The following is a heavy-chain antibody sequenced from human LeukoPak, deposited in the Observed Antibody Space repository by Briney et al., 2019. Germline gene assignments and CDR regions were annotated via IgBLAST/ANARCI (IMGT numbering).Heavy chain of an antibody. CDR2: IYTSGST. J-gene: IGHJ4*01. D-gene: IGHD2-2*01. CDR3: ARGPDIVVVPAAPYYDY. Sequence: SETLSLTCTVSGGSISSYYWSWIRQHAGKGLEWIGPIYTSGSTNYNPSLKSRVTMSVDTSKNQFSLKLSSVTAADTAVYYCARGPDIVVVPAAPYYDYWGQGALVTVSS. V-gene: IGHV4-4*07. CDR1: GGSISSYY.